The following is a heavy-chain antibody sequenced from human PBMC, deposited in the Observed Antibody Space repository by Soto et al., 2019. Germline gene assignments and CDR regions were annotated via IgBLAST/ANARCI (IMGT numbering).Heavy chain of an antibody. V-gene: IGHV4-4*02. J-gene: IGHJ4*01. CDR3: ARVPRPEGGNRFFDY. Sequence: PSETLSLTCDVSGDSISSDNWWSWVRQPPGRGLEWIGEIFHSGSINYNPTLESRVTLSVDRSKNQFSLKLTSVTAADTAVYYCARVPRPEGGNRFFDYWGQGTLVTVSS. CDR1: GDSISSDNW. CDR2: IFHSGSI. D-gene: IGHD2-15*01.